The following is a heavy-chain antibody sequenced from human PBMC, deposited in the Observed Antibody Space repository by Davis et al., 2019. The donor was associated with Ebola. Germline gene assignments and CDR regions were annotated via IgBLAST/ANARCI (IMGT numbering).Heavy chain of an antibody. D-gene: IGHD1-26*01. CDR1: GFTFSSYA. Sequence: GESLKISCAASGFTFSSYAMSWVRQAPGKGLEWVGRIKSKTDGGTTDYAAPVKGRFTISRDDSKNTLYLQMNSLKTEDTAVYYCTTEEWELPDLGVPHFDYWGQGTLVTVSS. CDR3: TTEEWELPDLGVPHFDY. V-gene: IGHV3-15*01. J-gene: IGHJ4*02. CDR2: IKSKTDGGTT.